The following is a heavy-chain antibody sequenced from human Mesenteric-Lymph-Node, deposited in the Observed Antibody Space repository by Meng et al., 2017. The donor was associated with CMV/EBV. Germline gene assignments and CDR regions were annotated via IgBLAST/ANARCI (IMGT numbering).Heavy chain of an antibody. CDR1: GGSVSSGSYF. D-gene: IGHD3-10*01. Sequence: SETLSLTCTVSGGSVSSGSYFWGWIRQPPGKGLEWVASVYYIGSPIYNPSLRSRVSISVDTPKNQFSLKLSSVTAADTAVYYCARKPRESGTFDIWGQGTMVTVSS. J-gene: IGHJ3*02. CDR2: VYYIGSP. CDR3: ARKPRESGTFDI. V-gene: IGHV4-61*01.